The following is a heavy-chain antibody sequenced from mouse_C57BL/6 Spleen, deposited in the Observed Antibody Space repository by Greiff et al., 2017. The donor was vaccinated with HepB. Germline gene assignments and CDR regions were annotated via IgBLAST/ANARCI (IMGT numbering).Heavy chain of an antibody. CDR1: GYTFTSYW. V-gene: IGHV1-52*01. CDR3: AIGGLLLRSPAWFAY. CDR2: IDPSDSET. D-gene: IGHD1-1*01. Sequence: VQLQQPGAELVRPGSSVKLSCKASGYTFTSYWMHWVKQRPIQGLEWIGNIDPSDSETHYNQKFKDKATLTVDKSSSTAYMQLSSLTSEDSAVYYCAIGGLLLRSPAWFAYWGQGTLVTVSA. J-gene: IGHJ3*01.